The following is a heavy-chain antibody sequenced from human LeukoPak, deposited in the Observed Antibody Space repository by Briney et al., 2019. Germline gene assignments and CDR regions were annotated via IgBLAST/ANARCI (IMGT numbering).Heavy chain of an antibody. Sequence: SETLSLTCTVSGGSISSYYWSWIRQPPGKGLEWIGYIYYSGSTNYNPSLKSRVTISVDTSKNQFSLKLSSVTAADTTVYYCARDRGRVPFDYWGQGTLVTVS. V-gene: IGHV4-59*01. CDR1: GGSISSYY. CDR2: IYYSGST. CDR3: ARDRGRVPFDY. J-gene: IGHJ4*02.